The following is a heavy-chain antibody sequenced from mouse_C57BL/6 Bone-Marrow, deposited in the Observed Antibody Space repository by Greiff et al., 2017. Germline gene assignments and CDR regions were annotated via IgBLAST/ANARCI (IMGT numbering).Heavy chain of an antibody. Sequence: EVKLMESGGGLVQPGGSMKLSCAASGFTFSDAWMDWVRQSPEQGLEWVAEIRNKANNHATYYAESVKGRFTISRDDSKSSVYLQMNSLRAEDTGIYYCTRDSSLAWFAYWGQGTLVTVSA. D-gene: IGHD3-2*01. J-gene: IGHJ3*01. CDR1: GFTFSDAW. CDR2: IRNKANNHAT. CDR3: TRDSSLAWFAY. V-gene: IGHV6-6*01.